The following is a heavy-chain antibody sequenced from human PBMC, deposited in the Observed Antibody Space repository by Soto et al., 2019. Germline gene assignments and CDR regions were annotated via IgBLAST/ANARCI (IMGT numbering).Heavy chain of an antibody. CDR1: GGSISSSSYY. D-gene: IGHD3-10*01. CDR3: ARDVARGLLWFGEFGPIDY. V-gene: IGHV4-39*02. Sequence: QLQLQESGPGLVKPSETLSLTCTVSGGSISSSSYYWGWIRQPPGKGLEWIGSIYYSGSTYYNPSLKSRVTISVDTSKNQFSLKLSSVTAADTAVYYCARDVARGLLWFGEFGPIDYWGQGTLVTVSS. J-gene: IGHJ4*02. CDR2: IYYSGST.